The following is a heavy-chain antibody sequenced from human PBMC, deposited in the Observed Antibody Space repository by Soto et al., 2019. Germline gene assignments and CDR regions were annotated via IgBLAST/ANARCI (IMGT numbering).Heavy chain of an antibody. CDR2: ISGSGGST. CDR3: GKSPRAGDIWFDL. J-gene: IGHJ5*02. D-gene: IGHD6-19*01. V-gene: IGHV3-23*01. Sequence: GGSLRLSCAASGFTFSSYAMSWVRQAPGKGLEWVSAISGSGGSTYYADSVKGRVTISRDNSKNKLYLQMNSLRAEDTSVYYCGKSPRAGDIWFDLWGQGTLVTVSS. CDR1: GFTFSSYA.